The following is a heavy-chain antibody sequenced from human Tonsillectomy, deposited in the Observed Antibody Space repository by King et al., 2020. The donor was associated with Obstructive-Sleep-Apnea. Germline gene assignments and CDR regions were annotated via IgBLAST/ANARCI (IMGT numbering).Heavy chain of an antibody. V-gene: IGHV3-30*03. CDR2: IAYDGGNK. Sequence: VQLVESGGGVVQPGRSLRLSCAASGFTFSNYGMHWVRQAPGKGLEWVAVIAYDGGNKFYADSVEGRFTISRDNSKNTLSLQMNSLTAEDTAIYYCSSSYISGRYVRYSQHWGQGTLVTVSS. CDR3: SSSYISGRYVRYSQH. CDR1: GFTFSNYG. J-gene: IGHJ1*01. D-gene: IGHD6-19*01.